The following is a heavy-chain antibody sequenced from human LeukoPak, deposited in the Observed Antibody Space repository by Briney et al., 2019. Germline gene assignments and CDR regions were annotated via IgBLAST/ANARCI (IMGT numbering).Heavy chain of an antibody. Sequence: GGSLRLSCAASGFTFSSYGMHWVRQAPGKGLEWVAVISYGGSNKYYADSVKGRFTISRDNSKNTLYLQMNSLRAEDTAVYYCAKKELALDYWGQGTLVTVSS. V-gene: IGHV3-30*18. CDR2: ISYGGSNK. CDR3: AKKELALDY. J-gene: IGHJ4*02. CDR1: GFTFSSYG. D-gene: IGHD1-1*01.